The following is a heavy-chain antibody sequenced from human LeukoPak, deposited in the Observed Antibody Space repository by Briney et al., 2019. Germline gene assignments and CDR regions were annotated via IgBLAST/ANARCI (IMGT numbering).Heavy chain of an antibody. CDR1: GFSFRSFW. V-gene: IGHV3-7*04. D-gene: IGHD3-10*01. Sequence: PGGSLRLSCAASGFSFRSFWMSWVRQAPGKGLEWVASIKEDGSDKYYVDSVKGRFTISRENARNSLYLQMNSLRAEDTAVYYCARVLWFGGIYYFDYWGQGTLVTVSS. J-gene: IGHJ4*02. CDR3: ARVLWFGGIYYFDY. CDR2: IKEDGSDK.